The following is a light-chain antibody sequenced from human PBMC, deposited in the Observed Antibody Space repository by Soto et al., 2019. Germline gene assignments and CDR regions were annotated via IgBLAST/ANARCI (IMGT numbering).Light chain of an antibody. Sequence: DIVMTQCPDSLAVSLGERATINCKSSQSVLYFSNNKNYLAWYQQKPGQPPKLLIYWASTRESGVPDRFSGSGSGTDFTLSISSLQAEDVAVYYCQQYYSTPPTLGQGTKLEIK. V-gene: IGKV4-1*01. CDR1: QSVLYFSNNKNY. CDR3: QQYYSTPPT. J-gene: IGKJ2*01. CDR2: WAS.